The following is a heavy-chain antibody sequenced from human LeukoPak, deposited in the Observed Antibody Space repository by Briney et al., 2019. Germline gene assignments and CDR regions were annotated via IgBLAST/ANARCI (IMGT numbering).Heavy chain of an antibody. CDR1: GFTFSSYA. CDR2: ISGSGGST. Sequence: PGGSLRLSCAASGFTFSSYAMSWVRQAPGKGLEWVSAISGSGGSTYYADSVKGRFTISRDNSKNTLYLQMNSLRAEDTAVYYCAKDPASSKDHYYYYYYMDVWGKGTTVTVSS. J-gene: IGHJ6*03. CDR3: AKDPASSKDHYYYYYYMDV. D-gene: IGHD6-6*01. V-gene: IGHV3-23*01.